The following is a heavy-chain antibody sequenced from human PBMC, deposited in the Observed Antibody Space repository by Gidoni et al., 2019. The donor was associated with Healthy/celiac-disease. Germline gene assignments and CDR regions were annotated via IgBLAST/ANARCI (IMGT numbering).Heavy chain of an antibody. Sequence: EVQLVESGGGLVKPGGSLRLSCPSSGFSFSSYSMNWVRQAPGKGLEWVSSISSSSSYIYYADSVKGRFTISRDNAKNSLYLQMNSLRAEDTAVYYCARDDVTTRAFDIWGQGTMVTVSS. CDR2: ISSSSSYI. V-gene: IGHV3-21*01. J-gene: IGHJ3*02. D-gene: IGHD4-17*01. CDR1: GFSFSSYS. CDR3: ARDDVTTRAFDI.